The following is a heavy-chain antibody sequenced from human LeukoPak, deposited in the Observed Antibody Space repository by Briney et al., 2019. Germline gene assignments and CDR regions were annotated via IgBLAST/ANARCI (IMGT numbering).Heavy chain of an antibody. J-gene: IGHJ5*02. Sequence: SETLSLTYTVSGGSISSSSYYWGWIRQPPGKGLEWIGSIYYSGSTYYNPSLKSRVTISVDTSKNQFSLKLSSVTAADTAVYYCARDRVVPAAILFDPWGQGTLVTVSS. CDR1: GGSISSSSYY. CDR2: IYYSGST. V-gene: IGHV4-39*07. CDR3: ARDRVVPAAILFDP. D-gene: IGHD2-2*01.